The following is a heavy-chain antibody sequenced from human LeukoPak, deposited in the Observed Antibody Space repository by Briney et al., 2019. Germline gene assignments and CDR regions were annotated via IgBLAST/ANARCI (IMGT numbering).Heavy chain of an antibody. CDR1: SGSISSYY. CDR2: IYASGGT. D-gene: IGHD5-18*01. CDR3: ARTTPYSYASLYYFDY. V-gene: IGHV4-4*07. Sequence: SETLSLTCTVSSGSISSYYWSWIRQPAGTGLEWIGRIYASGGTNYNPSLKSRLTMSIDTSKNQFSLKLSSVTAADTAVYFCARTTPYSYASLYYFDYWGQGTLVTVSS. J-gene: IGHJ4*02.